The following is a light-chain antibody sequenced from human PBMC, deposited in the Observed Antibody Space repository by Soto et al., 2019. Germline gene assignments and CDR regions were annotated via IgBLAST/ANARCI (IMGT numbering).Light chain of an antibody. CDR1: SSDVGGYYY. CDR2: EVT. Sequence: QSALTQPASVSGSPGQSITISCTGTSSDVGGYYYVSWYQHHPGKAPKLIIYEVTNRPSGVSSRFSGSNSGNTASLIISGLQAEDDAEYYCSSYTSSSAPHVVFGGGTKLTVL. J-gene: IGLJ2*01. V-gene: IGLV2-14*01. CDR3: SSYTSSSAPHVV.